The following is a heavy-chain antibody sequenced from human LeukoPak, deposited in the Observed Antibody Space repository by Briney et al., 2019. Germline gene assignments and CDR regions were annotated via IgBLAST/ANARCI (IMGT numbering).Heavy chain of an antibody. V-gene: IGHV3-23*01. CDR3: ATGLQYCDY. D-gene: IGHD4-11*01. J-gene: IGHJ4*02. Sequence: PGGSLRLSCAASGFIFSDHYMDWVRQAPGKGLEWVSGISGSGSSTYYADSVKGRFTFSRDNSKNTLYLQMNSLRAEDTAAYYCATGLQYCDYWGQGTPVTVSS. CDR1: GFIFSDHY. CDR2: ISGSGSST.